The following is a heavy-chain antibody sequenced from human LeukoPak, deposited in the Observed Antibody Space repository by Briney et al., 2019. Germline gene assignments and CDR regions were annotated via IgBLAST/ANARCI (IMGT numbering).Heavy chain of an antibody. Sequence: SETLSLTCTVSGGSISSYYWNWIRQPPGKGLEWIGYISHSGSTNYNPSLKSRVTISVDTSKNQFSLKLSSVTAADTAVYFCPRAYSSGWYLPGDYWGQGTLVTVSS. CDR3: PRAYSSGWYLPGDY. J-gene: IGHJ4*02. CDR1: GGSISSYY. V-gene: IGHV4-59*08. CDR2: ISHSGST. D-gene: IGHD6-19*01.